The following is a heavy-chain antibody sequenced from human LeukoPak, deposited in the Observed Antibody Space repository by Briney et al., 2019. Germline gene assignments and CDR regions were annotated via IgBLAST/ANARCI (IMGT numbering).Heavy chain of an antibody. CDR3: AREPIWFGTKDAFDI. Sequence: PSETLSLTCAVYGGSLSAYYWSWIRQPPGKGLEWIGYIYYSGSTNYNPSLKSRVTISVDTSKNQFSLKLSSVTAADTAVYYCAREPIWFGTKDAFDIWGQGTMVTVSS. CDR1: GGSLSAYY. CDR2: IYYSGST. V-gene: IGHV4-34*01. J-gene: IGHJ3*02. D-gene: IGHD3-10*01.